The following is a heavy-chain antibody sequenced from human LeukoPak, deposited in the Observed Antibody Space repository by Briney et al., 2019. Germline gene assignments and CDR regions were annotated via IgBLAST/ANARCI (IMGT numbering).Heavy chain of an antibody. J-gene: IGHJ4*02. D-gene: IGHD5-18*01. CDR3: ARHMGLGYSYGYPYFDY. CDR1: GGSISSYY. Sequence: PSETLSLTCTVSGGSISSYYWSWIRQPPGKGLEWIGYIYYSGSTNYNPSLKSRVTISVDTSKNQFSLKLSSVTAADTAVYYCARHMGLGYSYGYPYFDYWGQGTLVTLSS. CDR2: IYYSGST. V-gene: IGHV4-59*08.